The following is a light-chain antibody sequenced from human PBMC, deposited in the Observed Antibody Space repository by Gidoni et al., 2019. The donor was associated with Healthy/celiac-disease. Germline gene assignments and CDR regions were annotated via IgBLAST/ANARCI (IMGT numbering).Light chain of an antibody. CDR2: DAS. CDR3: QQYDNLPRT. CDR1: QDISNY. V-gene: IGKV1-33*01. Sequence: DIQMTQSPSSLSASVGDRVTITCQASQDISNYLTWYQQKPGKAPKLLIYDASNLETGVPSRFSGSGSGTDFTLTISSLQPEDIATYYCQQYDNLPRTFGGGTKVEIK. J-gene: IGKJ4*01.